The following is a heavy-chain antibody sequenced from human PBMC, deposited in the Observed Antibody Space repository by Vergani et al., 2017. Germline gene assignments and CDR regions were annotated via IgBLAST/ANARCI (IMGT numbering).Heavy chain of an antibody. CDR3: VRDVRVWRT. J-gene: IGHJ3*01. CDR1: GFPFSHYS. CDR2: ISGNNDDV. V-gene: IGHV3-21*01. Sequence: EVQMVESGGGLVKPGGSLRLSCVASGFPFSHYSMNWVRQAPGKGLEWVSSISGNNDDVYYADSVKGRFPNSRDNAKNPLYLDMSRLRAEDTAVYYCVRDVRVWRTWGQGTLVAVSS. D-gene: IGHD3-16*01.